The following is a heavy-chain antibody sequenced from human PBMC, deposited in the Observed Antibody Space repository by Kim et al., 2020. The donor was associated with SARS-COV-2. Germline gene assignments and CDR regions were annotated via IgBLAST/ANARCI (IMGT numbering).Heavy chain of an antibody. CDR3: AREWYYALQD. D-gene: IGHD3-3*01. Sequence: TRDYIAPVKGRFSISRDDSQNMVYLQMNSLKNEDTAVYYCAREWYYALQDWGQGTRVTVSS. J-gene: IGHJ4*02. CDR2: TR. V-gene: IGHV3-15*01.